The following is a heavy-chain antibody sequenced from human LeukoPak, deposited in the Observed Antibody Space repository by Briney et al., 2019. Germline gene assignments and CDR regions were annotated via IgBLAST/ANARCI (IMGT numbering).Heavy chain of an antibody. CDR1: GYSFTSYG. V-gene: IGHV1-2*02. D-gene: IGHD1-26*01. Sequence: GASVKVSCKASGYSFTSYGISWVRQAPGQGLEWMGWINPNSGGTNYAQKFQGRVTMTRDTSISTAYMELSRLRSDDTAVYYCARAYSGSYDAFDIWGQGTMVTVSS. CDR3: ARAYSGSYDAFDI. CDR2: INPNSGGT. J-gene: IGHJ3*02.